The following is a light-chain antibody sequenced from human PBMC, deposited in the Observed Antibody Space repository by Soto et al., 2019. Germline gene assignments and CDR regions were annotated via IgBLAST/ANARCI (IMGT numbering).Light chain of an antibody. CDR1: SSNIGAGYD. CDR3: QSYDSSLSGV. V-gene: IGLV1-40*01. CDR2: GNS. Sequence: QSVLTQPPSVSGASGQRVTISCTGSSSNIGAGYDVHWYQQLPGTAPKLLIYGNSNRPSGVPDRCSGSKSGTSASLAITGLQAEDEADYYCQSYDSSLSGVFGGGTQLTVL. J-gene: IGLJ7*01.